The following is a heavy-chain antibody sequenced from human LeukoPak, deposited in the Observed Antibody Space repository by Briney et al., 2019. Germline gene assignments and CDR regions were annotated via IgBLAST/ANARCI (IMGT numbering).Heavy chain of an antibody. CDR1: GFTFSSYS. D-gene: IGHD4-17*01. CDR2: ISSSSSYI. J-gene: IGHJ4*02. CDR3: ARAGGGGHDYGDSLDFDY. Sequence: GGSLRLSCAASGFTFSSYSMNWVRQAPGKGLEWVSSISSSSSYIYYADSVKGRFTISRDNAKNSLYLQMNSLRAEDTAVYYCARAGGGGHDYGDSLDFDYWGQGTLVTVSS. V-gene: IGHV3-21*01.